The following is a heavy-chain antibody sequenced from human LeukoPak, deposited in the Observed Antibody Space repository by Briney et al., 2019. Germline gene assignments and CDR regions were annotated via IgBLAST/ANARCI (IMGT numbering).Heavy chain of an antibody. CDR2: INPNSGGT. CDR3: ARDPQVIRIYYYYYYMDV. CDR1: GYTFTDYC. V-gene: IGHV1-2*02. J-gene: IGHJ6*03. D-gene: IGHD2/OR15-2a*01. Sequence: GASVKVSCKASGYTFTDYCIHWVRQAPGQGLEWMGWINPNSGGTNSAQKFQGRVTMTRDTSINTAYMEPSRLRSDDTAVYYCARDPQVIRIYYYYYYMDVWGKGTTVTISS.